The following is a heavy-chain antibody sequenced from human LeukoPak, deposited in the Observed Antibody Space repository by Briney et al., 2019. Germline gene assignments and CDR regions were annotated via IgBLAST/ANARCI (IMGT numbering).Heavy chain of an antibody. CDR1: GFTFNTYG. Sequence: QAGGSLRLSCAASGFTFNTYGMNWFRQAPGRGLEWISYINSVGGTTFYADSVKGRFTISRDNANNTLYLQMNSLRAEDTAVYYCARDAGITGTTDLDYWGHGTLVTVSS. D-gene: IGHD1-7*01. CDR2: INSVGGTT. V-gene: IGHV3-48*04. J-gene: IGHJ4*01. CDR3: ARDAGITGTTDLDY.